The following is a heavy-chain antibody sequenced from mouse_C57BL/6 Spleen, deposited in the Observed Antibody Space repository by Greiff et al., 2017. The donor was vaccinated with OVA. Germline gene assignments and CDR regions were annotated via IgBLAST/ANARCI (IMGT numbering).Heavy chain of an antibody. J-gene: IGHJ2*01. D-gene: IGHD1-1*01. CDR1: GFSLSPSGMG. V-gene: IGHV8-12*01. CDR2: IYWDDDK. Sequence: QVTLKVCGPGILQSSQTLRLPCSFSGFSLSPSGMGVSWIRQPSGKGLEWLAHIYWDDDKRFNPSLKSRLTISKDTARNQVFLKITSVDTADTATYYGARVYYYGSSYDFDYWGQGTTLTVSS. CDR3: ARVYYYGSSYDFDY.